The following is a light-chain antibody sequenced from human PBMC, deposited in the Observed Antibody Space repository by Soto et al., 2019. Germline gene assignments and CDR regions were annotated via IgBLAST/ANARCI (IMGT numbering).Light chain of an antibody. Sequence: QSVLTQPPSASGTPGQRVTISCSGSSSNIGSNTVNWYQQLPGTAPKLLISSNDQRPSGVPDRFSGSKSGTSASLAISVLQSDDESDYYCAAWDDSLHAVVFGGGTKVTVL. CDR3: AAWDDSLHAVV. J-gene: IGLJ2*01. V-gene: IGLV1-44*01. CDR1: SSNIGSNT. CDR2: SND.